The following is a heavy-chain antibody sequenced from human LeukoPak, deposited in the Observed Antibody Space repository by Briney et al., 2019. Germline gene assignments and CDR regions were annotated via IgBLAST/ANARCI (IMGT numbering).Heavy chain of an antibody. J-gene: IGHJ4*02. Sequence: SETLSLTCTVSGGSISSYYWSWIRQPPGKGLEWNGYIYYSGSTNYNPSLKSRATISVDTSKNQFSLKLSSVTAADTAVYYCARVVPAAMDASGWYDYWGQGTLVTVSS. V-gene: IGHV4-59*01. CDR1: GGSISSYY. CDR2: IYYSGST. CDR3: ARVVPAAMDASGWYDY. D-gene: IGHD2-2*01.